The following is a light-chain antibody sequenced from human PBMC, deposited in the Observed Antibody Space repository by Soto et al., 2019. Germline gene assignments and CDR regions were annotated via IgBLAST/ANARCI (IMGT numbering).Light chain of an antibody. CDR2: DVS. Sequence: QSALTQPRSVSGSPGQSVTISCTGTSSDVGGSNFVSWYQQHAGKAPKLVIYDVSKRPSGVPDRFSGSKSGNAASLTISGLQFEDEADYYCCSYAGNSLWVFGGGTKLTVL. V-gene: IGLV2-11*01. CDR1: SSDVGGSNF. J-gene: IGLJ3*02. CDR3: CSYAGNSLWV.